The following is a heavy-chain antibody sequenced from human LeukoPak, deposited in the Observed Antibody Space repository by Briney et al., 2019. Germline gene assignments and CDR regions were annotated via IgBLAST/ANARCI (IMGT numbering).Heavy chain of an antibody. D-gene: IGHD2-8*02. V-gene: IGHV3-23*01. CDR3: ATYRQVLLPFES. CDR1: GFTFSTFA. Sequence: GGSLRLSCAASGFTFSTFAMIWVRQPPGKGLEWVSSIFPSGGEIHNAYSVRGRFTISRDTSKRTLSLQMNSLRAEDTAIYYCATYRQVLLPFESWGQGTLVTVSS. J-gene: IGHJ4*02. CDR2: IFPSGGEI.